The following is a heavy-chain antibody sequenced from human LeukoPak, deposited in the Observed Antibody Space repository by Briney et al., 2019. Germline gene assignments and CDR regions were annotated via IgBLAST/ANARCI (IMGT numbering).Heavy chain of an antibody. D-gene: IGHD2-15*01. CDR3: ARYWDPRVRTFDI. Sequence: GGSLRLSCAASGFTLTSYSMSWVRQAPGKGLEWVSLISGNGVNTAYADSVRGRFTISRDNSKNTLYLQMNSLTAEDTALYYCARYWDPRVRTFDIWGQGTVVTVAS. J-gene: IGHJ3*02. V-gene: IGHV3-23*01. CDR1: GFTLTSYS. CDR2: ISGNGVNT.